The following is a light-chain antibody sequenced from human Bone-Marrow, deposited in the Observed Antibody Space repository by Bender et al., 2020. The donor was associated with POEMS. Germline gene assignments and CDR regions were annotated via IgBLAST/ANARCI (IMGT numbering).Light chain of an antibody. CDR3: ISYTDSSTYV. CDR1: SSDVGTYNL. Sequence: QSALTQPASVSGSPGQSITISCTGGSSDVGTYNLVSWYQQHPGKAPKLMIYEVSERPSGVSNRFSGSKSGNTASLTISGLQAEDEADYYCISYTDSSTYVFGTGTKVTVL. V-gene: IGLV2-14*02. CDR2: EVS. J-gene: IGLJ1*01.